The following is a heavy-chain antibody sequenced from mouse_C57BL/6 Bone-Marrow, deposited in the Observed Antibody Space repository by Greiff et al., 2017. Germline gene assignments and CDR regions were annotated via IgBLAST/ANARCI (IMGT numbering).Heavy chain of an antibody. V-gene: IGHV1-82*01. Sequence: QVQLQQSGPELVKPGASVKISCKASGYAFSSSWMNWVKQRPGKGLEWIGRIYPGDGDTNYNGKFKGKATLTADKSSSTAYMQLSSLTSEDSAVYFCARDLLWLRRDWFAYWGQGTLVTVSA. D-gene: IGHD2-2*01. CDR3: ARDLLWLRRDWFAY. CDR2: IYPGDGDT. CDR1: GYAFSSSW. J-gene: IGHJ3*01.